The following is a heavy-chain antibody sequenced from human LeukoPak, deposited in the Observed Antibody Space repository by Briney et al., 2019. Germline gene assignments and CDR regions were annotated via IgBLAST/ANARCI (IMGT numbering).Heavy chain of an antibody. CDR2: ISSSGSTI. Sequence: GGSLRLSCAASGFTVSSNYMSWVRQTPGKGLEWVSYISSSGSTIYYADSVKGRFTISRDNAKNSLYLQMNSLRAEDTAVYYCAELGITMIGGVWGKGTTVTISS. D-gene: IGHD3-10*02. CDR3: AELGITMIGGV. V-gene: IGHV3-11*04. J-gene: IGHJ6*04. CDR1: GFTVSSNY.